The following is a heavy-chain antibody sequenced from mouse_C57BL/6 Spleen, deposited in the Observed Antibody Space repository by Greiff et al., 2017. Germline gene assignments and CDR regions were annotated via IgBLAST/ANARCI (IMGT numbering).Heavy chain of an antibody. D-gene: IGHD2-5*01. J-gene: IGHJ3*01. V-gene: IGHV1-52*01. CDR1: GYTFTSSW. Sequence: QVQLQQPGAELVRPGSSVKLSCKASGYTFTSSWMHWVKQRPIQGLEGIGNIDPSDSETHYNQKVKDKATLTVDKSSSTAYMQLSSLTSEDSAVYYCARGYYSNPWFAYWGQGTLVTVSA. CDR2: IDPSDSET. CDR3: ARGYYSNPWFAY.